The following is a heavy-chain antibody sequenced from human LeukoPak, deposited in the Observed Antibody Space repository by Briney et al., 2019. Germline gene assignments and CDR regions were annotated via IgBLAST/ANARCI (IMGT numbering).Heavy chain of an antibody. CDR2: IYTSGST. Sequence: NSSETLSLTCTVSGGSISSYYWSWIRQPAGKGLEWIGRIYTSGSTNYNPSLKSRVTMSVDTSKNQFSLKLSSVTAADTAVYYCASQLSLLVFDYWGQGTLVTVSS. CDR3: ASQLSLLVFDY. CDR1: GGSISSYY. D-gene: IGHD6-6*01. J-gene: IGHJ4*02. V-gene: IGHV4-4*07.